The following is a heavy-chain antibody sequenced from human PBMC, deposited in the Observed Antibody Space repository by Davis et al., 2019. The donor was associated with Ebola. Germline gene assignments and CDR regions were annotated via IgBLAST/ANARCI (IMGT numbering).Heavy chain of an antibody. CDR2: INPNSGGT. CDR1: GYTFTGYY. J-gene: IGHJ6*02. Sequence: ASVKVSCRASGYTFTGYYMHWVRQAPGQGLEWMGWINPNSGGTNYAQKFQGWVTMTRDTSISTADMELSRLRSDDTAVYYYARNYDGMGVWGQGTTVTVSS. V-gene: IGHV1-2*04. CDR3: ARNYDGMGV.